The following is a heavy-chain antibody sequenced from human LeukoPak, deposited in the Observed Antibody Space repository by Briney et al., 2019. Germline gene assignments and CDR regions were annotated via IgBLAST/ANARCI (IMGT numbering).Heavy chain of an antibody. D-gene: IGHD6-13*01. V-gene: IGHV4-30-2*01. CDR1: GGSISSGGYY. Sequence: SETLSLTCTVSGGSISSGGYYWSWIRQPPGKGLEWIGYIYHSGSTYYNPSLKSRVTISVDRSKNQFSLKLGSVTAADTAVYYCARDVGSSSWEGNWFDPWGQGTLVTVSS. J-gene: IGHJ5*02. CDR3: ARDVGSSSWEGNWFDP. CDR2: IYHSGST.